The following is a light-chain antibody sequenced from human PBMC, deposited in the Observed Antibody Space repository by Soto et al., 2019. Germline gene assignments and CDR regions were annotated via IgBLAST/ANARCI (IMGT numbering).Light chain of an antibody. CDR2: GAS. CDR3: QQYGTSPIT. Sequence: IVLTQSPGTLSLSPGERATLSCRASQSVSSSYLSWYQQKPGQAPRLLIYGASSRATGIPDRFSGSGSGTDFTLILSRLESDDCAVYYCQQYGTSPITFGGGTKVEIK. J-gene: IGKJ4*01. V-gene: IGKV3-20*01. CDR1: QSVSSSY.